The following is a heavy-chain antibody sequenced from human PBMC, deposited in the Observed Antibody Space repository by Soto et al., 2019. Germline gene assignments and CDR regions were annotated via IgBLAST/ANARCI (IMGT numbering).Heavy chain of an antibody. J-gene: IGHJ4*02. CDR2: IYYSGST. Sequence: SSETLSLTCTVSGGSISSYYWSWIRQPPGKGLEWIGYIYYSGSTNYNPSLKSRVTISVDTSKNQFSLKLSSVTAADTAVYYCARQAYYDFWSGPDFDYWGQGTLVTVSS. D-gene: IGHD3-3*01. V-gene: IGHV4-59*08. CDR3: ARQAYYDFWSGPDFDY. CDR1: GGSISSYY.